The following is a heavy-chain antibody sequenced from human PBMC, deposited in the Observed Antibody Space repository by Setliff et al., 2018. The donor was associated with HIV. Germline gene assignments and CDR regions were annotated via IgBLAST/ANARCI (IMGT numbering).Heavy chain of an antibody. Sequence: GGSLRLSCAASGFTFSNYWMDWVRQAPGKGLEWVATIKQDGSEIYYMDSVKGRFTISRDNARTSLFLQMNSLRPEDTALYYCAKGSRAYKAPLDYWGLGTLVTVSS. CDR3: AKGSRAYKAPLDY. CDR1: GFTFSNYW. D-gene: IGHD1-1*01. J-gene: IGHJ4*02. CDR2: IKQDGSEI. V-gene: IGHV3-7*03.